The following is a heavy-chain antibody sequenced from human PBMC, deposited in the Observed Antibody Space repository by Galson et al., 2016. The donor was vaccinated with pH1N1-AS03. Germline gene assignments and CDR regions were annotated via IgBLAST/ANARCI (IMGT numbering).Heavy chain of an antibody. V-gene: IGHV3-48*01. CDR3: ARTHHGDYAYYGMDV. Sequence: SLRLSCAASGFTFSSSNMNWVRQAPGKGLEWVSYISSSSSTIYYVDSVKGRFTISRDDAKSSLYLQMHSRRAEDTAVYYCARTHHGDYAYYGMDVWGQGTTVTVSS. D-gene: IGHD4-17*01. CDR1: GFTFSSSN. CDR2: ISSSSSTI. J-gene: IGHJ6*02.